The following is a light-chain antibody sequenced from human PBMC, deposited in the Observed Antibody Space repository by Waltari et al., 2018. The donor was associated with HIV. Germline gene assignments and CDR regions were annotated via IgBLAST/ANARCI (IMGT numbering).Light chain of an antibody. J-gene: IGLJ2*01. Sequence: QSALTQPPSASGSPGQSVAISCTGTSSDIGADNFVSWYQQQPGSAPKLIIFEVTKRPTGVPDRFSGSKSGNTASLTVSGLLPEDDADYYCSSYAGSNRFVVFGGGTRLTVL. V-gene: IGLV2-8*01. CDR2: EVT. CDR3: SSYAGSNRFVV. CDR1: SSDIGADNF.